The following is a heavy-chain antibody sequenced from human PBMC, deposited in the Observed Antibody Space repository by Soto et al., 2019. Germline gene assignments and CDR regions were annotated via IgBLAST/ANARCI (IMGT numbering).Heavy chain of an antibody. CDR3: ARGAGYSSGWYRY. Sequence: SETLSLTCAVYGGSFSGYYWSWIRQPPGKGLEWIREINHSGSTNYNPSLKSRVTISVDTSKNQFSLKLSSVTAADTAVYYCARGAGYSSGWYRYWGQGTLVTVSS. V-gene: IGHV4-34*01. D-gene: IGHD6-19*01. J-gene: IGHJ4*02. CDR1: GGSFSGYY. CDR2: INHSGST.